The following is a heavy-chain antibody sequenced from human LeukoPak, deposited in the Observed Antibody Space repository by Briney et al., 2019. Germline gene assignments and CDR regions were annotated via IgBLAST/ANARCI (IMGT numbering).Heavy chain of an antibody. J-gene: IGHJ4*02. CDR3: ARDRCSRTNCYDY. V-gene: IGHV3-23*01. Sequence: PGGSLRLSCVASGFTLSSYAMNWVRQAPGKGLEWVSGISGSGGSTNYTDSVKGRFTIFRDSSKNTLFLQMNSLGVEDTAVYYCARDRCSRTNCYDYWGQGSLVTVSS. CDR2: ISGSGGST. D-gene: IGHD2-2*01. CDR1: GFTLSSYA.